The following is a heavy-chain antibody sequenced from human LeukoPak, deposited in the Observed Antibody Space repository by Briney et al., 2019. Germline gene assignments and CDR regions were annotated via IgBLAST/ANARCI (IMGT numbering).Heavy chain of an antibody. CDR3: AKRQGCSGGRCPPLDYYNYYGMDV. J-gene: IGHJ6*02. V-gene: IGHV3-23*01. Sequence: PGGSLRLSCAASGITFSNYAMSWVRQAPGKGLEWVSAISRSGGGTNYADSVKGRFTISRDNSKNTLYLQMTSLRADDTAVYYCAKRQGCSGGRCPPLDYYNYYGMDVWGQGTTVTVSS. D-gene: IGHD2-15*01. CDR1: GITFSNYA. CDR2: ISRSGGGT.